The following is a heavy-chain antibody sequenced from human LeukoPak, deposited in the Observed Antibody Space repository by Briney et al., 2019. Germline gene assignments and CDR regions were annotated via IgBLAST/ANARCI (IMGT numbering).Heavy chain of an antibody. J-gene: IGHJ4*02. Sequence: PGGSLRLSCAASGFTFDDYAMHWVRQAPGKGLEWVSGISWNSGSIGYADSVKGRFTISRDNAKNSLYLQMNSLRAEDTALYYCAKGPLAAAGTSDFDYWGQGTLVTVSS. D-gene: IGHD6-13*01. CDR2: ISWNSGSI. CDR3: AKGPLAAAGTSDFDY. CDR1: GFTFDDYA. V-gene: IGHV3-9*01.